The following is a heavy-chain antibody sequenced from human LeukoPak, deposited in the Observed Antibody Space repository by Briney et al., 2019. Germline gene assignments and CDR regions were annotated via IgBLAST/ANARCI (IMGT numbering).Heavy chain of an antibody. D-gene: IGHD2-15*01. CDR2: IKSKTDGGTT. Sequence: GGSLRLSCAASGFTFSNAWMSWVRRAPGKGLEWVGRIKSKTDGGTTDYAAPVKGRFTISRDNSRNTVDLQMNSLRAEDTGVYYCALLSGGAAAYWGRGTLVSVSS. CDR3: ALLSGGAAAY. V-gene: IGHV3-15*01. CDR1: GFTFSNAW. J-gene: IGHJ4*02.